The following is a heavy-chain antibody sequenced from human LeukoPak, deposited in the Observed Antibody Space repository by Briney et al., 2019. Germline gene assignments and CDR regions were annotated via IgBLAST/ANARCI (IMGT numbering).Heavy chain of an antibody. CDR1: GGSISSGSYY. V-gene: IGHV4-61*02. D-gene: IGHD3-22*01. Sequence: SQTLSLTCTVSGGSISSGSYYWSWIRQPAGKGLEWIGRIYTSGSTNYNPSLKSRVTISVDTSKNQFSLKLSSVTAADTAVYYCARGGDYYGSSGYYNDAFDIWGQGTMVTVSS. CDR3: ARGGDYYGSSGYYNDAFDI. J-gene: IGHJ3*02. CDR2: IYTSGST.